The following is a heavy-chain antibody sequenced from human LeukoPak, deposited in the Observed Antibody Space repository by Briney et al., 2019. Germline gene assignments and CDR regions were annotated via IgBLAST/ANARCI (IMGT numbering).Heavy chain of an antibody. CDR1: GGSISSYY. J-gene: IGHJ5*02. V-gene: IGHV4-59*01. D-gene: IGHD3-3*01. CDR2: IYYSGST. Sequence: SETLSLTCTVSGGSISSYYWSWIRRPPGKGLEWIGYIYYSGSTNYNPSLKSRVTISVDTSKNQFSLKLSSVTAADTAVYYCARAHYDFWSGVINWFDPWGQGTLVTVSS. CDR3: ARAHYDFWSGVINWFDP.